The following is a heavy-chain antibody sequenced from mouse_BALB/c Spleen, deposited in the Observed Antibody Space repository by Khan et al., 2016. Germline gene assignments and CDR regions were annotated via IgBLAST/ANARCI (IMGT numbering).Heavy chain of an antibody. CDR2: IWSDGST. Sequence: VQLKESGPGLVAPSQSLSITCTVSGFSLTSYGVHWVRQPPGKGLEWLVVIWSDGSTTYNSALKSRLSISKDNSKSQVFLKMNSLQTDDTAMYXCASRDDGGGAMDYWGQGTSVTVSS. CDR3: ASRDDGGGAMDY. J-gene: IGHJ4*01. V-gene: IGHV2-6*02. D-gene: IGHD2-3*01. CDR1: GFSLTSYG.